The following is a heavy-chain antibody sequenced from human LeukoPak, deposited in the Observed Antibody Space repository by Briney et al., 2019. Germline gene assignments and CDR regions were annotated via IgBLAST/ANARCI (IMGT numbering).Heavy chain of an antibody. J-gene: IGHJ6*03. Sequence: ASVKVPCKASGGTFSSYAISWVRQAPGQGLEWMGRIIPIFGTANYAQKFQGRVTITTDESTSTAYMELSSLRSEDTAVYYCARDLGIAVAAIGYYYYMDVWGKGTTVTVSS. CDR3: ARDLGIAVAAIGYYYYMDV. V-gene: IGHV1-69*05. D-gene: IGHD6-19*01. CDR2: IIPIFGTA. CDR1: GGTFSSYA.